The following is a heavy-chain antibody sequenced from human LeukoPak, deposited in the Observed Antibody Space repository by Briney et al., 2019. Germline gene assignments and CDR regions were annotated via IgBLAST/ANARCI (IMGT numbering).Heavy chain of an antibody. D-gene: IGHD2-2*01. CDR1: GGSISSSNW. CDR3: ARDLLPYCSSTSCSGGSGY. J-gene: IGHJ4*02. V-gene: IGHV4-4*02. Sequence: SVTLSLTCAVSGGSISSSNWWSWVRQPPGKGLEWIGEIYHSGSTNYNPSLKSRVTISVDKSKNQFSLKLSSVTAADTAVYYCARDLLPYCSSTSCSGGSGYWGQGTLVTVSS. CDR2: IYHSGST.